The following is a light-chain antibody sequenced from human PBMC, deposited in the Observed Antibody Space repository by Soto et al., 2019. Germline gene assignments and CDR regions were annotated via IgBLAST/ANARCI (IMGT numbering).Light chain of an antibody. J-gene: IGLJ3*02. CDR2: LEGSGSY. CDR1: SGHSSYI. CDR3: ETWDSNTWV. V-gene: IGLV4-60*03. Sequence: QLVLTQSSSASAFLGSSVKLTCTLSSGHSSYIIAWHQQQPGKAPRYLMKLEGSGSYNKGSGVPDRFSGSSSGADRYLTISNLQSEDEADYYCETWDSNTWVFGGGTKVTVL.